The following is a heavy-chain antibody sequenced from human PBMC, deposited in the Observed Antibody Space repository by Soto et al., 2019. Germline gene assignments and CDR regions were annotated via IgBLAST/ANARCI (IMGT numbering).Heavy chain of an antibody. J-gene: IGHJ4*02. V-gene: IGHV3-33*01. CDR1: RFTFSSYG. CDR2: IWYDGSKK. D-gene: IGHD2-8*01. CDR3: ARGMVPTGLDY. Sequence: QVQLVESGGGVVQPGRSLRLSCSASRFTFSSYGMHWVRQGPGKGLEWVAFIWYDGSKKYYADSVKGRFTISRDNSKSTLLLQMNSLRAEDTAVYFCARGMVPTGLDYWGQGTLVTVSS.